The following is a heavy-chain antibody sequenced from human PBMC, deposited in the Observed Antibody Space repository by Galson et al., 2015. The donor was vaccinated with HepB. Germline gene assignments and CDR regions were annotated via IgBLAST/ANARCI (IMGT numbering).Heavy chain of an antibody. D-gene: IGHD4-17*01. CDR1: GFTFSSYA. V-gene: IGHV3-30-3*01. CDR2: ISYDGSNK. CDR3: ASLTTVTADY. J-gene: IGHJ4*02. Sequence: SLRLSCAASGFTFSSYAMHWVRQAPGKGLEWVAVISYDGSNKYYADSVKGRFTISRDNSKNTLYLQMNSLRAEDTAVYYCASLTTVTADYWGQGTLVTVSS.